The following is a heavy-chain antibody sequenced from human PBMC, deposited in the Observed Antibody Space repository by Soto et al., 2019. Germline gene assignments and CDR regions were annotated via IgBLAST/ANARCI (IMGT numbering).Heavy chain of an antibody. Sequence: ASVKVSCKASGYIFTSYGISWVRQAPGQGLEWMGWISAYNGNTNYAQKLQGRVTMTTDTSTSTAYMELRSLRSDDTAVYYCARADYGDYADAFDIWGQGTMVTVSS. CDR1: GYIFTSYG. CDR3: ARADYGDYADAFDI. V-gene: IGHV1-18*01. CDR2: ISAYNGNT. J-gene: IGHJ3*02. D-gene: IGHD4-17*01.